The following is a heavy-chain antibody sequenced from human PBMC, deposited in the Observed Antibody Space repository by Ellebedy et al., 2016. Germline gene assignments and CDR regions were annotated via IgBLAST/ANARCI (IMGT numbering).Heavy chain of an antibody. D-gene: IGHD5-12*01. V-gene: IGHV5-51*01. Sequence: GESLKISCQGSGYSFTNHWIVWVRQKTGKGLEFMGIIYPGDSDTKYNPSFQGQVTISADRSTSTAYLQWSGLKASDTAMYFCARREYFRGSHWFHPWGQGTLVTVAS. CDR3: ARREYFRGSHWFHP. J-gene: IGHJ5*02. CDR1: GYSFTNHW. CDR2: IYPGDSDT.